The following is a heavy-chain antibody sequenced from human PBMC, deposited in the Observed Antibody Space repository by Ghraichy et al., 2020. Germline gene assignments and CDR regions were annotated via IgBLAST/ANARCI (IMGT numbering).Heavy chain of an antibody. CDR1: GFTFTSFA. V-gene: IGHV3-23*01. CDR3: AKGGTVRGIQYDNGMDV. D-gene: IGHD1-1*01. Sequence: GGSLRLSCAASGFTFTSFAMRWVRQAPGKGLEWVSSISGSGEKTYYADSVRGRLTISRDNSKNTVYLQMDSLRAEDTAVYYCAKGGTVRGIQYDNGMDVWGQGTMVTVSS. J-gene: IGHJ6*02. CDR2: ISGSGEKT.